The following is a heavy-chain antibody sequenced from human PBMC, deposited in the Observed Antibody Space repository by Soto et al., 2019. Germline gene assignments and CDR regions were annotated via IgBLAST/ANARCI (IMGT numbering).Heavy chain of an antibody. V-gene: IGHV1-18*01. CDR2: ISAYNGNT. Sequence: QVQLVQSGAEVKKPGDSVKVSCKASGYTFTSYGISWVRQAPGQGLEWMGWISAYNGNTNYAQKLQGRVTMTTDTSTSTAYMELRSLRSDDTAVYYCARDRPRSYGDNGAGAFDIWGQGTMVTVSS. CDR1: GYTFTSYG. J-gene: IGHJ3*02. D-gene: IGHD4-17*01. CDR3: ARDRPRSYGDNGAGAFDI.